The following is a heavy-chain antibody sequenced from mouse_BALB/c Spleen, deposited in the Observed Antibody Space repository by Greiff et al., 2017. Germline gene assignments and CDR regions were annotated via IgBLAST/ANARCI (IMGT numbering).Heavy chain of an antibody. CDR1: GFNIKDTY. CDR2: IDPANGNT. Sequence: VQLKESGAELVKPGASVKLSCTASGFNIKDTYMHWVKQRPEQGLEWIGRIDPANGNTKYDPKFQGKATITADTSSNTAYLQLSSLTSEDTAVYYCAGGLGADYWGQGTTLTVSS. J-gene: IGHJ2*01. CDR3: AGGLGADY. V-gene: IGHV14-3*02. D-gene: IGHD4-1*01.